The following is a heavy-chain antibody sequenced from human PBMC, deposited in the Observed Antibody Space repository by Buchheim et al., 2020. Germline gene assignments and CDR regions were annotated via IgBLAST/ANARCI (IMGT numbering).Heavy chain of an antibody. CDR3: ARGRITMVRGVISWFDP. Sequence: QVQLVQSGAEVKKPGASEKVSCKASGYTFTSYYMHWVRQAPGQGLEWMGIINPSGGSTSYAQKFQGRVTMTRDTSTSTVYMELSSLRSEDTAVYYCARGRITMVRGVISWFDPWGQGTL. CDR2: INPSGGST. V-gene: IGHV1-46*01. D-gene: IGHD3-10*01. CDR1: GYTFTSYY. J-gene: IGHJ5*02.